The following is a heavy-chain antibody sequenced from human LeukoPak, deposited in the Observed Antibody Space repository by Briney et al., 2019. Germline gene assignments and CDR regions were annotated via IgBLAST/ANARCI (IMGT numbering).Heavy chain of an antibody. CDR2: IKSKTDAGTT. D-gene: IGHD5-12*01. Sequence: PGGSLRLSCAASGFTFRNAWMNWVRHAPGKGLGWVGRIKSKTDAGTTDYAAPVKGRFTISRDESKNTVYLQMNSLKTEDTAVYYCTTDLAQWGQGTLVTVSS. J-gene: IGHJ4*02. CDR1: GFTFRNAW. V-gene: IGHV3-15*07. CDR3: TTDLAQ.